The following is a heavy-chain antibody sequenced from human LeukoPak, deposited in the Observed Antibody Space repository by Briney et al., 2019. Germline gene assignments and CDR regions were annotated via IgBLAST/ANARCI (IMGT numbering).Heavy chain of an antibody. J-gene: IGHJ4*02. CDR3: ATRDGYNLLS. CDR1: GYTYNSNW. V-gene: IGHV5-51*01. CDR2: IYPIESKT. Sequence: GESLKISCRGFGYTYNSNWIGWVRQIPGKGLEWIGIIYPIESKTKYSQSFEGQVTISADKSINTAYLQWTSLKASDTAMYFCATRDGYNLLSWGQGTLVTVSS. D-gene: IGHD5-24*01.